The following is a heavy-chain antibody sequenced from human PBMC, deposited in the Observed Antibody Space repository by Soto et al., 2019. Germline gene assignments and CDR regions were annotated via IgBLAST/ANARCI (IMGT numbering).Heavy chain of an antibody. CDR3: ARDNGSGVAGPDYGMDV. Sequence: KQSQTLSLTCAISGDSVSSNSAAWNWIRQSPSRGLEWLGRTYYRSKWYNDYAVSVKSRITINPDTSKNQFSLQLNSVTPEDTAVYYCARDNGSGVAGPDYGMDVWGQGTTVTVSS. J-gene: IGHJ6*02. D-gene: IGHD6-19*01. V-gene: IGHV6-1*01. CDR1: GDSVSSNSAA. CDR2: TYYRSKWYN.